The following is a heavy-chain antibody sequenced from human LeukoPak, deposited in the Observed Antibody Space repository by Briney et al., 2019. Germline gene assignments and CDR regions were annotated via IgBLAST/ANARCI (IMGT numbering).Heavy chain of an antibody. Sequence: GGSLRLSCAASGFIFRSHTMNWVRQGPGKGLEWVSYISSTSGTIYHADSVKGRFTISRDNPKRSLYLQMNSLRAEDTAVYYCARRTFPNDAFDVWGQGTVVTVSS. V-gene: IGHV3-48*04. CDR1: GFIFRSHT. CDR3: ARRTFPNDAFDV. J-gene: IGHJ3*01. D-gene: IGHD1-7*01. CDR2: ISSTSGTI.